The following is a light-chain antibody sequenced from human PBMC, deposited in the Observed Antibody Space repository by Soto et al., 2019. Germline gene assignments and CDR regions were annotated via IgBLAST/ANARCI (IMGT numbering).Light chain of an antibody. Sequence: QPVLTQPPSASGSPGQSVTISCTGTSSDVGGYNYVSWFQQHPGKAPKLLIFEVNKRPSGVPDRFSGSKSGNTASLTVSGLQAEDEADYYCSSYAGSKNLLFGGGTKLTVL. CDR3: SSYAGSKNLL. CDR1: SSDVGGYNY. CDR2: EVN. J-gene: IGLJ3*02. V-gene: IGLV2-8*01.